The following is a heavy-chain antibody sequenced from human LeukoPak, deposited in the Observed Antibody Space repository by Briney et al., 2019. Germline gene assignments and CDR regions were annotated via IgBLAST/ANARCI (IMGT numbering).Heavy chain of an antibody. CDR2: INHSGST. CDR3: ARGYCSGGSCYYYYGMDV. J-gene: IGHJ6*04. V-gene: IGHV4-34*01. CDR1: GGSFSGYY. D-gene: IGHD2-15*01. Sequence: SETLSLTCAVYGGSFSGYYWSWLRQPPGKGLEWMGEINHSGSTNYNPSLKSRVTISVDTSKNQFSLKLSSVTAADTAVYYCARGYCSGGSCYYYYGMDVWGKGTTVTVSS.